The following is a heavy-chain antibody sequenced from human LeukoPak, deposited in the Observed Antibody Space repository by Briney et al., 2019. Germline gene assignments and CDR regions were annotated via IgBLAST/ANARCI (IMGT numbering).Heavy chain of an antibody. D-gene: IGHD5-24*01. J-gene: IGHJ5*02. CDR1: GDSVSNTGAA. CDR2: TYYRSTWYN. Sequence: SQTLSLTCAISGDSVSNTGAAWNWVRQSPSRGLEWLGRTYYRSTWYNDYAVSVKNRITITPDTSKNQFSLQLSSVTPEDTAVYYCARVAWLQSLDWFDPWGQGTLVTVSS. CDR3: ARVAWLQSLDWFDP. V-gene: IGHV6-1*01.